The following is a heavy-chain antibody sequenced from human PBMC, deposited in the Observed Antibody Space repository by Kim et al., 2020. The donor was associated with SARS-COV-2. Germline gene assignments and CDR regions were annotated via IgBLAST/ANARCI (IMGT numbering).Heavy chain of an antibody. Sequence: GGSLRLSCAASGFTFSDFSLIWVRQAPGKGLEWVSIISPSGATTHYADSVKGRFTISRDNSKNTVFLQMNTLGAEDTAVYYCARRVVARPFDYWGQGTLVTVSS. CDR1: GFTFSDFS. D-gene: IGHD5-12*01. V-gene: IGHV3-23*01. J-gene: IGHJ4*02. CDR2: ISPSGATT. CDR3: ARRVVARPFDY.